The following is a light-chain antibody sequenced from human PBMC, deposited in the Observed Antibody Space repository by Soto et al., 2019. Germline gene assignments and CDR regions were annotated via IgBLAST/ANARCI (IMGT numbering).Light chain of an antibody. Sequence: QSALTQPASVSGSPGQSVTISCTGTSSDVGGYNYVSWYQQHPGSAPKLMIYDVSNRPSGVSNSFSGSTAGTTASLTIPGLQAEEEAEYYCSSYTSSSPLVFGGGTKVTVL. V-gene: IGLV2-14*01. CDR1: SSDVGGYNY. J-gene: IGLJ2*01. CDR3: SSYTSSSPLV. CDR2: DVS.